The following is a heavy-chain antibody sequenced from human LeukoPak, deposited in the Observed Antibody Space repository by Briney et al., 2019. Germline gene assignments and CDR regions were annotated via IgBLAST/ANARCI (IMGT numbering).Heavy chain of an antibody. CDR3: AREGGSYYYYYYMDV. D-gene: IGHD1-26*01. Sequence: GGSLRLSCAASGFTFSSYAMNWVRQAPGKGLEWVSYISSSGSTIYYADSVKGRFTISRDSAKNSLYLQMNSLRAEDTAVYYCAREGGSYYYYYYMDVWGKGTTVTISS. V-gene: IGHV3-48*03. CDR1: GFTFSSYA. J-gene: IGHJ6*03. CDR2: ISSSGSTI.